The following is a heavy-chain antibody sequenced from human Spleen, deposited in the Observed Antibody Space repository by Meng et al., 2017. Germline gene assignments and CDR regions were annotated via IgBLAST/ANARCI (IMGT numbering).Heavy chain of an antibody. CDR3: ASMGLVLTGWTAYNWFDP. V-gene: IGHV4-34*01. Sequence: RWGGVLLKPSSTLSLPRAAYGGSFSGYCWSWIRQPPGKGLGWIGEINHSGTTNYNPSHKRLVTISVDTSKNQFSLKLSSVTAADTAVYYCASMGLVLTGWTAYNWFDPWGQGTLVTVSS. D-gene: IGHD3-9*01. CDR1: GGSFSGYC. CDR2: INHSGTT. J-gene: IGHJ5*02.